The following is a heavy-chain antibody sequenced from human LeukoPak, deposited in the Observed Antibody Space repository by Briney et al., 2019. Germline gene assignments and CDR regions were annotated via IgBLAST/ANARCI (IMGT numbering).Heavy chain of an antibody. Sequence: SETLSLTCTVSGGSISSSSYYWGWIRQPPGKGLEWIGSIYYSGSTYYNPSLKSRVTISVDTSKNQFSLKLSSVTAADTAVYYCARGNYYDSSGLVLNWGQGTLVTVSS. CDR3: ARGNYYDSSGLVLN. CDR1: GGSISSSSYY. CDR2: IYYSGST. J-gene: IGHJ4*02. V-gene: IGHV4-39*07. D-gene: IGHD3-22*01.